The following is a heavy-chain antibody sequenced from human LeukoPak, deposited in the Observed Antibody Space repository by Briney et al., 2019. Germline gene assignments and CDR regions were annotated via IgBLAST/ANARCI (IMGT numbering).Heavy chain of an antibody. J-gene: IGHJ4*02. V-gene: IGHV4-34*01. CDR2: INHSGST. Sequence: SETLSLTCAVYGGSFSGYYWSWIRQPPGKGLEWIGEINHSGSTNYNPSLKSRVTISVDTSKNRISLKLSSVTAADTAVYYCARVSYDYVWGSYRWVRTEYYFDYWGQGTLVTVSS. D-gene: IGHD3-16*02. CDR1: GGSFSGYY. CDR3: ARVSYDYVWGSYRWVRTEYYFDY.